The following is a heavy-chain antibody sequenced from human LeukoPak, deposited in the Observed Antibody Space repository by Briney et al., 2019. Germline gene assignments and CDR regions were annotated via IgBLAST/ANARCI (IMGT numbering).Heavy chain of an antibody. J-gene: IGHJ4*02. CDR1: GFTFDDYA. CDR2: ISWNSGSI. Sequence: GGSLRLSCAASGFTFDDYAMHWVRQAPGKGREWVSGISWNSGSIGYADSVKGRFTISRDNAKNSLYLQMNSLRAEDTALYYCAKARRGAALDYWGQGTLVTVSS. V-gene: IGHV3-9*01. D-gene: IGHD2-15*01. CDR3: AKARRGAALDY.